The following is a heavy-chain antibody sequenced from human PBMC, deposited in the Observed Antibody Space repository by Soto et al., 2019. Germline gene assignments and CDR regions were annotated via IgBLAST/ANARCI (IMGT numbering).Heavy chain of an antibody. J-gene: IGHJ6*02. Sequence: QVQLQESGPGLVKPSQTLSLTCTVSGGSISSGGYYWSWIRQHPGKGLGWIGYIYYSGSTYYNPYLNSRVTISVDAPKTQFYLKLRSVTAADTAVYYCARDLTIPRWYGDTMTHYYYYGMDVWGQGTTVTVSS. CDR2: IYYSGST. CDR1: GGSISSGGYY. CDR3: ARDLTIPRWYGDTMTHYYYYGMDV. D-gene: IGHD3-10*01. V-gene: IGHV4-31*03.